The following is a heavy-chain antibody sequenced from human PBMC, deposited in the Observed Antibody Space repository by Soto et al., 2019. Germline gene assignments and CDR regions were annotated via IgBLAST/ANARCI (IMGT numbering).Heavy chain of an antibody. CDR1: GFTFSSNA. J-gene: IGHJ4*02. Sequence: GSLRLSCAASGFTFSSNAMSWVRQAPGKGLEWVADIRGSGGSTHYADSVKGRFTISRDDSKNTLSLQMNSLRAEDTAIYYCAKTRISMIVVVFDHWGQGTPVTVSS. D-gene: IGHD3-22*01. V-gene: IGHV3-23*01. CDR2: IRGSGGST. CDR3: AKTRISMIVVVFDH.